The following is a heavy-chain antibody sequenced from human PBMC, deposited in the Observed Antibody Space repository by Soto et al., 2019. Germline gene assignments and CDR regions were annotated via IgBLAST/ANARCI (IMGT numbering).Heavy chain of an antibody. V-gene: IGHV4-31*03. CDR3: ARGTLSLGYCSGGSCYPVWFDP. J-gene: IGHJ5*02. Sequence: SETLSLTCTVSGGSISSGGYYWSWIRQHPGKGLEWIGYIYYSGSTYYNPSLKSRVTISVDTSKNQFSLKLSSVTAADTAVYYCARGTLSLGYCSGGSCYPVWFDPWGQGTLVTVSS. CDR1: GGSISSGGYY. D-gene: IGHD2-15*01. CDR2: IYYSGST.